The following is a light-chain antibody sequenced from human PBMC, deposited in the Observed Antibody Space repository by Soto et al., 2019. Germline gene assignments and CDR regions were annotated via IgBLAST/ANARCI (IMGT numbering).Light chain of an antibody. Sequence: EIVLTQSPGTLSVSPGERATLSCRASQSVSSSYLAWYQQKPGQAPRLLIYGASNRATGIPDRFSGSGSGTDFTLTISRLEPEDFAVYYCQQYGSSPLFTFGPGTKVDIK. V-gene: IGKV3-20*01. J-gene: IGKJ3*01. CDR3: QQYGSSPLFT. CDR1: QSVSSSY. CDR2: GAS.